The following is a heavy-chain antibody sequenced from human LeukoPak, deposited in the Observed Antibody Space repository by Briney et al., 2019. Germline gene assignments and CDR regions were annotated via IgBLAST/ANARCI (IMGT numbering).Heavy chain of an antibody. J-gene: IGHJ4*02. D-gene: IGHD5-12*01. CDR3: ATTSGYFSY. CDR1: AYTFTDYY. V-gene: IGHV1-2*06. Sequence: ASVKVSCTASAYTFTDYYVHWVRQAPGQGLEWMGRINPSSGDTNYAQNFQGRVTMTRDTSISTAYMELSRLRSDDTAVYYCATTSGYFSYWGQETLVTVSS. CDR2: INPSSGDT.